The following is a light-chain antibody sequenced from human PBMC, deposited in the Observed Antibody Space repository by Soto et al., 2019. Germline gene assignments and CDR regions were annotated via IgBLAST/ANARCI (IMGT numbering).Light chain of an antibody. J-gene: IGKJ2*01. CDR3: QQCRNWPYT. CDR2: GAS. CDR1: QSVSSV. Sequence: ETVMTQSPGTLSVSVGDRVTLSCRASQSVSSVLAWYQQKSGQAPRLLVFGASTRATGIPARFSGSGTGTEFTLTISSLQSEDFAVYYCQQCRNWPYTFGQGTKLEIK. V-gene: IGKV3-15*01.